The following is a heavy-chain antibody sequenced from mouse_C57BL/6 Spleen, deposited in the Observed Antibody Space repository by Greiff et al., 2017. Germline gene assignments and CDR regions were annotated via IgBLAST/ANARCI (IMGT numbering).Heavy chain of an antibody. CDR1: GYSITSGYY. Sequence: VQLQQSGPGLVKPSQSLSLTCSVTGYSITSGYYWNWIRQFPGNKLEWMGYISYDGSNNYNPSLKNRISITRDTSKNQFFLKLNSVTTEDTATYYCASLYYYGSRGGYWGQGTTLTVSS. V-gene: IGHV3-6*01. CDR3: ASLYYYGSRGGY. CDR2: ISYDGSN. D-gene: IGHD1-1*01. J-gene: IGHJ2*01.